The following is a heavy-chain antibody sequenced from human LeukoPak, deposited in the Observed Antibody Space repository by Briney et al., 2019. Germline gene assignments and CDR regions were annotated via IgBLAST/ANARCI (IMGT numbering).Heavy chain of an antibody. V-gene: IGHV1-2*02. CDR1: GYTFTDYY. CDR2: MNPNSGGT. Sequence: ASVKVSCKASGYTFTDYYIHWVRQAPGQGLEWMAWMNPNSGGTSYAQKFQGRVTMTRDTSISTDYMELSRLRFDDTAVYYCARNKEGKSLDYWGQGTLVTVSS. J-gene: IGHJ4*02. CDR3: ARNKEGKSLDY.